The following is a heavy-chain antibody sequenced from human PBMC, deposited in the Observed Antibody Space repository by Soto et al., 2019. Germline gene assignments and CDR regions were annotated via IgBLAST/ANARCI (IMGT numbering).Heavy chain of an antibody. CDR1: GGSISSGGYY. J-gene: IGHJ5*02. Sequence: PSETLSLTCTVSGGSISSGGYYWSWIRQHPGKGLEWIGYIYYSWSTYYNPSLKSRVTISVDTSKNQFSLKMSSVTAADTAVYYCARDVRGRRWFDPWGQGTLVTVSS. CDR3: ARDVRGRRWFDP. CDR2: IYYSWST. V-gene: IGHV4-31*03. D-gene: IGHD6-25*01.